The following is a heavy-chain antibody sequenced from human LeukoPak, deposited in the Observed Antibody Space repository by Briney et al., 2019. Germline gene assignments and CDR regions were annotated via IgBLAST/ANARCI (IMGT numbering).Heavy chain of an antibody. CDR2: IYTSGST. D-gene: IGHD1-14*01. J-gene: IGHJ6*02. Sequence: SETLSLTCTVSGGSISSYYWSWIRQPAGKGLEWIGRIYTSGSTNYNPSLKSRVTMSVDTSKNQFSLKLSSVTAADTAVYYCTREEPYYYEYYGMDVWGQGTTVTVSS. CDR3: TREEPYYYEYYGMDV. V-gene: IGHV4-4*07. CDR1: GGSISSYY.